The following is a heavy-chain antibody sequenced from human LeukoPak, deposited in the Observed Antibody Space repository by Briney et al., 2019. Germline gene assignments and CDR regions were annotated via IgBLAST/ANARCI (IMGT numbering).Heavy chain of an antibody. V-gene: IGHV4-30-4*01. CDR2: IYYSGST. CDR1: GGSISSGDYY. CDR3: ARGATPGNTIFGVVSPPHFDY. Sequence: SETLSLTCTVSGGSISSGDYYWSWIRQPPGKGLEWIGYIYYSGSTYYNPSLKSRVTISVDTSKNQFPLKLSSVTAADTAVYYCARGATPGNTIFGVVSPPHFDYWGQGTLVTVSS. J-gene: IGHJ4*02. D-gene: IGHD3-3*01.